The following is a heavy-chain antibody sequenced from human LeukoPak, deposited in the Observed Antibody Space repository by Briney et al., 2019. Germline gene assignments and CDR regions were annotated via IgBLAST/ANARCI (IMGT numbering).Heavy chain of an antibody. CDR1: GFTFSRFN. D-gene: IGHD4-17*01. V-gene: IGHV3-33*01. Sequence: GGSLRLSCAASGFTFSRFNLHWVRQAPGKGLEWVAVIWHDGSNKYYTDSVKGRFTISRDDSKNTLYLQMNSLNAEDTAVYYCARPDYGASGDYWGQGTLVTVSS. CDR2: IWHDGSNK. CDR3: ARPDYGASGDY. J-gene: IGHJ4*02.